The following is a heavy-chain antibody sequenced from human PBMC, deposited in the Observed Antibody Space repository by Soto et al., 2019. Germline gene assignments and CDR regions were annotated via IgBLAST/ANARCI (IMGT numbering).Heavy chain of an antibody. CDR1: GFTFSSYG. V-gene: IGHV3-30*18. CDR2: ISYDGSNK. CDR3: AKALASTTGRALYYYGMDV. J-gene: IGHJ6*02. Sequence: GGSLRLSCAASGFTFSSYGMHWVRQAPGKGLEWVAVISYDGSNKYYADSVKGRFTISRDNSKNTLYLQMNSLRAEDTAVYYCAKALASTTGRALYYYGMDVWGQGTTVTVSS. D-gene: IGHD4-17*01.